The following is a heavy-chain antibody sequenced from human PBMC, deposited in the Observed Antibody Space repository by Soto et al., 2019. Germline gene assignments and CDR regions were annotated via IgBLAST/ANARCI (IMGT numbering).Heavy chain of an antibody. CDR1: GFSLSTSGVG. J-gene: IGHJ5*02. CDR2: IYWNDDK. Sequence: SGPTLVNPTQTLTLTCTFSGFSLSTSGVGVGWIRQPPGKALEWLALIYWNDDKRYSPSLKSRLTITKDTSKNQVVLTMTNMDPVDTATYYCAHPHRYCTNGVCYSTNWFDPWGQGTLVTVSS. CDR3: AHPHRYCTNGVCYSTNWFDP. D-gene: IGHD2-8*01. V-gene: IGHV2-5*01.